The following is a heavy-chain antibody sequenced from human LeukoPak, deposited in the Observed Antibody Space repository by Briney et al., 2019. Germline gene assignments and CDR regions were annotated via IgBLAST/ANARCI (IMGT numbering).Heavy chain of an antibody. Sequence: GGSLRLSCAASGFTFSDYSMNWVRQAPGKGLEWVSYINTDSRTIYYANSVKGRFTISRDNSKNTLYLQMNSLRAEDTAVYYCARDSVGARADAFDIWGQGTMVTVSS. D-gene: IGHD1-26*01. CDR2: INTDSRTI. CDR3: ARDSVGARADAFDI. CDR1: GFTFSDYS. V-gene: IGHV3-48*01. J-gene: IGHJ3*02.